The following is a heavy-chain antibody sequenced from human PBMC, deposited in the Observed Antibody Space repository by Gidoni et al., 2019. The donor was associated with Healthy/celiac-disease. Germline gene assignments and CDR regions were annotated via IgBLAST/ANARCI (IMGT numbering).Heavy chain of an antibody. CDR3: ERERIVDAFDI. D-gene: IGHD3-22*01. CDR1: GGSISSYY. J-gene: IGHJ3*02. Sequence: VQLQDSGPGLVKPSETLSLTCTFSGGSISSYYWSWIRQPPGKGLEWIGYIYYSGSTNYNPSLKSRVTISVDTSKNQFSMKLSSVTAADTAVDYCERERIVDAFDIWGQGTMVTVSS. CDR2: IYYSGST. V-gene: IGHV4-59*01.